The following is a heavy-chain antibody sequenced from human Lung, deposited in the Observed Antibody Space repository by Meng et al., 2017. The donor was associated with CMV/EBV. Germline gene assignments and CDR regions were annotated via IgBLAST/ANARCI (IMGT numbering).Heavy chain of an antibody. CDR3: AKDDPVFHY. J-gene: IGHJ4*02. Sequence: QGPLVVSGGGGVQPGVSLRLSCAASGITFSSYGMHRVRQARGKGPEWVAFIRNDESDKYYGDSVKGRFTISRDTSKNTVDLQMNSLRTEDTAVYYCAKDDPVFHYWGQGTLVTVSS. V-gene: IGHV3-30*02. CDR2: IRNDESDK. CDR1: GITFSSYG.